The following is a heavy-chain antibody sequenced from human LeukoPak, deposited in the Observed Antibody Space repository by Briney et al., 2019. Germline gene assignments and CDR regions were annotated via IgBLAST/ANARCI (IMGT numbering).Heavy chain of an antibody. V-gene: IGHV1-69*01. CDR2: IIPIFGTA. CDR3: AREDSSGYPSAFDI. J-gene: IGHJ3*02. CDR1: GGTFSSYA. D-gene: IGHD3-22*01. Sequence: SVKVSCKASGGTFSSYAISWVRQAPGQGLEWMGGIIPIFGTANYAQKFQGRVTNTADESTSTAYMELSSLRSEDTAVYYCAREDSSGYPSAFDIWGQGTMVTVSS.